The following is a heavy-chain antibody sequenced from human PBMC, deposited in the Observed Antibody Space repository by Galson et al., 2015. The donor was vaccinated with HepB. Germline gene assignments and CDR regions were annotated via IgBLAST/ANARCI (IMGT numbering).Heavy chain of an antibody. J-gene: IGHJ4*02. V-gene: IGHV3-9*01. CDR3: AKGTTVTSVQPFDY. CDR2: ISWNSGSI. CDR1: GFTFDDYA. D-gene: IGHD4-17*01. Sequence: SLRLSCAASGFTFDDYAMHWVRQAPGKGLEWVSGISWNSGSIGYADSVKGRFTISRDNAKNSLYLQMSSLRAEDTALYYCAKGTTVTSVQPFDYWGQGTLVTVSS.